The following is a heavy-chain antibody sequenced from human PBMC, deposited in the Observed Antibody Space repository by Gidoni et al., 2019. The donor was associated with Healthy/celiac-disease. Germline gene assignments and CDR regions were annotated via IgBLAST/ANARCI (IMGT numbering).Heavy chain of an antibody. V-gene: IGHV4-59*01. CDR2: IYYSGST. CDR1: GGSISRYY. D-gene: IGHD2-15*01. J-gene: IGHJ4*02. Sequence: GGSISRYYWSWIRQPPGKGLEWIGYIYYSGSTNYNPSLKSRVTISVDTSKNQFSLKLSSVTAADTAVYYCARWERGYCSGGSCPFFDYWGQGTLVTVSS. CDR3: ARWERGYCSGGSCPFFDY.